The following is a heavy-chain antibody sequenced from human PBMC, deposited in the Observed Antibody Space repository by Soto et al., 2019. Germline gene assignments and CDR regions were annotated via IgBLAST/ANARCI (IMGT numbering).Heavy chain of an antibody. J-gene: IGHJ4*02. D-gene: IGHD5-12*01. Sequence: SESLSLTCTVCGGSVRSGRFYWRWIRQPPGKGLEWIGYIYYSGSTNYNPSLKSRVTISVDTSKNQFSLKLSSVTAADTAVYYCAREGGMATINYFDYWGQGTLVTVSS. CDR2: IYYSGST. CDR1: GGSVRSGRFY. V-gene: IGHV4-61*01. CDR3: AREGGMATINYFDY.